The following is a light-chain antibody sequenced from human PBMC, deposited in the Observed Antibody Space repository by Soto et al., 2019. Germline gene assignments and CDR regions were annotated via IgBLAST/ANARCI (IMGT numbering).Light chain of an antibody. CDR3: LQHNSYPQT. Sequence: QMTQSPSSLSASVGEKIIITCRASRDVGSDVSWYQQKPGQAPKRLVYAASSLQSGVPSRFSGSGSGTEFTLTISSLQPEDFATYYCLQHNSYPQTFGQGTKVDIK. J-gene: IGKJ1*01. CDR1: RDVGSD. CDR2: AAS. V-gene: IGKV1-17*01.